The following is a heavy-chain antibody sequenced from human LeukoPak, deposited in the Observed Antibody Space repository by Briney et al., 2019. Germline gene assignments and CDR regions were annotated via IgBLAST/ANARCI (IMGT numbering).Heavy chain of an antibody. Sequence: GGSLRLSCAASGFKFRDYYMSWIRQAPGKGLEWISYITMSGSVIQYSSSVKGRFTTSRDNARNSLYLQMNSLRADDTAVYYCARSLGYSYGYVFDYWGQGTLVTVSS. CDR1: GFKFRDYY. D-gene: IGHD5-18*01. V-gene: IGHV3-11*01. CDR3: ARSLGYSYGYVFDY. CDR2: ITMSGSVI. J-gene: IGHJ4*02.